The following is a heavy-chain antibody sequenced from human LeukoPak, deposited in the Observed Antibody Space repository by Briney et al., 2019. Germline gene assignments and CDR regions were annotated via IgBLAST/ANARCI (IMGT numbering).Heavy chain of an antibody. CDR3: ARGSGDGSSSFYYDYYYMDV. J-gene: IGHJ6*03. Sequence: SETLSLTCTVSGGSISSYYWSWIRQPPGKGLEWIGYIYYSGSTNYNPSLKSRVTISVDTSKNQFSLKLSPVTAADTAVYYCARGSGDGSSSFYYDYYYMDVWGKGTTVTVSS. D-gene: IGHD6-6*01. CDR1: GGSISSYY. CDR2: IYYSGST. V-gene: IGHV4-59*01.